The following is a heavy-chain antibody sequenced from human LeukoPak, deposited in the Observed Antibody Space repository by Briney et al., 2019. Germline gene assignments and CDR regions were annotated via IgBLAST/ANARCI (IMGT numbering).Heavy chain of an antibody. CDR2: INWNGGST. J-gene: IGHJ6*04. V-gene: IGHV3-20*04. CDR3: AELGITMIGGV. CDR1: GFTFDDYD. Sequence: GGSLRLSCAASGFTFDDYDLSWVRQAPGKGLEWVSGINWNGGSTGYADSVKGRFTISRDNAKNSLYLQMNSLRAEDTAVYYCAELGITMIGGVWGKGTTVTISS. D-gene: IGHD3-10*02.